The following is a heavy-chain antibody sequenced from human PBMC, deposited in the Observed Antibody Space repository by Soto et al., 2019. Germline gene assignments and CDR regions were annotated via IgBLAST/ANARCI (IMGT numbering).Heavy chain of an antibody. CDR3: ARGYYYDSSGYYHYFDY. CDR1: GGSFSGYY. Sequence: QVQLQQWGAGLLKPSETLSLTCAVYGGSFSGYYWSWIRQPPGKGLEWIGEINHSGSTNYNPSLKSRVTISVDTSKNQFSLKLSSVTAADTAVYYCARGYYYDSSGYYHYFDYWGQGTLVTVSS. J-gene: IGHJ4*02. D-gene: IGHD3-22*01. CDR2: INHSGST. V-gene: IGHV4-34*01.